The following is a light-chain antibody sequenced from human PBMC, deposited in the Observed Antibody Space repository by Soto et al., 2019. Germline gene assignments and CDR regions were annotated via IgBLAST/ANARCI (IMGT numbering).Light chain of an antibody. CDR1: QSVLYSSNNKNY. CDR3: QQYYSTLT. Sequence: DIVMAQSPDSLAVSLGERATINCKSRQSVLYSSNNKNYLAWYQQKPGQPPKLLIYWASTRESGVPDRFSGSGSGTDFTLTISSLQAEDVAVYYCQQYYSTLTFGPGTKVDI. V-gene: IGKV4-1*01. CDR2: WAS. J-gene: IGKJ3*01.